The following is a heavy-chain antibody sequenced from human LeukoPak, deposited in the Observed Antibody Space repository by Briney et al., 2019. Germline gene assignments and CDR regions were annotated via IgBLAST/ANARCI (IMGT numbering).Heavy chain of an antibody. CDR3: ARDGQVDLDY. D-gene: IGHD3/OR15-3a*01. CDR2: IYYSGNT. CDR1: GVSISSSNSY. J-gene: IGHJ4*02. Sequence: SETLSLTCTVSGVSISSSNSYWGWIRQPPGKGLEWIGSIYYSGNTYYNASLKSQVSISIDTSKNQFSLRLSSVTAADTAVYYCARDGQVDLDYWGQGTLVTVSS. V-gene: IGHV4-39*07.